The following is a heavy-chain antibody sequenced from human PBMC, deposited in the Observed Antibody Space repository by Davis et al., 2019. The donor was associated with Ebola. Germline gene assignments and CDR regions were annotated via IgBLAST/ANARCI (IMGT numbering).Heavy chain of an antibody. D-gene: IGHD3-22*01. CDR1: GFTFSSYG. Sequence: GESLKISCAASGFTFSSYGMHWVRQAPGEGLEWVAVISYDGSNKYYADSVKGRFTISRDNSRNTLYLEMSGLRPEDTAVYYCARAADTSGYFPHFWGQGTLVIVSS. V-gene: IGHV3-30*03. CDR2: ISYDGSNK. CDR3: ARAADTSGYFPHF. J-gene: IGHJ4*02.